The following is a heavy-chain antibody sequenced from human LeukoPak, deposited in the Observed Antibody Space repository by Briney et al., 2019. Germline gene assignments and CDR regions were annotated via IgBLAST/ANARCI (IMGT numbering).Heavy chain of an antibody. CDR3: ARAMGYGSSREAYFQH. CDR2: IRYDGSNK. D-gene: IGHD6-13*01. J-gene: IGHJ1*01. Sequence: PGGSLRLSCAASGFTFSSYGMHWVRQAPGKGLEWVAFIRYDGSNKYYADSVKGRFTISRDNSKNTLYLQMNSLRAEDTAVYYCARAMGYGSSREAYFQHWGQGTLVTVSS. V-gene: IGHV3-30*02. CDR1: GFTFSSYG.